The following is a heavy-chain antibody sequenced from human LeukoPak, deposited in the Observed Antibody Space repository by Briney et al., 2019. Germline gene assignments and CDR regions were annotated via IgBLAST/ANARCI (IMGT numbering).Heavy chain of an antibody. CDR3: VRGVGVSRFNYLDS. D-gene: IGHD3-10*01. J-gene: IGHJ4*02. Sequence: GRSLSLSCAASGFTFSSFGMHWVRQAPGKGLEWVAVIWYDASNKYYADSVKGRFTISRDNSKNTLYLQMNSLRDDDTAVYYCVRGVGVSRFNYLDSWGQGTLVIVSS. V-gene: IGHV3-33*01. CDR1: GFTFSSFG. CDR2: IWYDASNK.